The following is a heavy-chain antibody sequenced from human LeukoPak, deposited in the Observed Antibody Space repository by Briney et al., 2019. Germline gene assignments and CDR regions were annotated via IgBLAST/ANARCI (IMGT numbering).Heavy chain of an antibody. J-gene: IGHJ4*02. CDR3: AKWGDYDVLTGYYVSDY. CDR2: IPGGGSGI. V-gene: IGHV3-23*01. Sequence: PGASLRLSCAASGFTFSNYAMSWVRQAPGKGLGWVSPIPGGGSGIYYADSMKSRFTISRDNSKNTLYLQINSLRAEDTAVYYCAKWGDYDVLTGYYVSDYWGQGTLVTVSS. D-gene: IGHD3-9*01. CDR1: GFTFSNYA.